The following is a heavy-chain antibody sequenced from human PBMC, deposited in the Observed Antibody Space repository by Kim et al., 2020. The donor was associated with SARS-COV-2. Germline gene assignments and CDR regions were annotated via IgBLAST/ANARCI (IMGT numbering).Heavy chain of an antibody. CDR3: ALRYSSGWYVIDY. J-gene: IGHJ4*02. CDR2: ISWNSGSI. V-gene: IGHV3-9*01. D-gene: IGHD6-19*01. CDR1: GFTFDDYA. Sequence: GGSLRLSCAASGFTFDDYAMHWVRQAPGKGLEWVSGISWNSGSIGYADSVKGRFTISRDNAKNSLYLQMNSLRAEDTALYYCALRYSSGWYVIDYWGQGT.